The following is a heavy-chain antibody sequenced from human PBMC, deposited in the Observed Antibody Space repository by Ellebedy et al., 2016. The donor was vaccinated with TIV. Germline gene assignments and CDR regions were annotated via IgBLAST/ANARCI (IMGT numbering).Heavy chain of an antibody. J-gene: IGHJ4*02. Sequence: GESLKISCAASGFTFSTFWISWLRQAPGKGLEWVATTKKDGSEKYYVDSVKGRFTISRDNAMSSLYLQMNSLRAEDTAVYYCLRGMHYWGQGTLVTVSS. CDR3: LRGMHY. V-gene: IGHV3-7*01. CDR1: GFTFSTFW. CDR2: TKKDGSEK. D-gene: IGHD2-8*01.